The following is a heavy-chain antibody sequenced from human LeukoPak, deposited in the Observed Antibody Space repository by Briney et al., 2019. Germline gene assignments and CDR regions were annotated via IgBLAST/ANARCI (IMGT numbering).Heavy chain of an antibody. CDR2: ISGSGGST. V-gene: IGHV3-23*01. D-gene: IGHD2-2*01. J-gene: IGHJ4*02. CDR3: AKDGHCSSTSCSNFDY. Sequence: GGSLRLSCAASGFTFSSYAMSWVRQAPGKGLEWVSAISGSGGSTYYADSVKGRFTISRDNSKNTLYLQMNSLRAEDTAVYYCAKDGHCSSTSCSNFDYWGQGTLVTVSS. CDR1: GFTFSSYA.